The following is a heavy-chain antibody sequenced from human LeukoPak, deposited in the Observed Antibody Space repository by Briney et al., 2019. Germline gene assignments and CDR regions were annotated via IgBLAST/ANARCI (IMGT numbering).Heavy chain of an antibody. J-gene: IGHJ5*02. CDR3: ARRRDIVVVPAAYNWFDP. V-gene: IGHV3-30*02. Sequence: GGSLRLSCAASGFTFSTYGMHWVRQAPGKGLEWVSFIRYVGINKYYADSVKGRFTISRDNAKNSLYLQMNSLRAEDTAVYYCARRRDIVVVPAAYNWFDPWGQGTLVTVSS. D-gene: IGHD2-2*01. CDR2: IRYVGINK. CDR1: GFTFSTYG.